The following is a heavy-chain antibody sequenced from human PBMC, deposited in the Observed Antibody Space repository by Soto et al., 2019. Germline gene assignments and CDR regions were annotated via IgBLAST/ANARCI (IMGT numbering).Heavy chain of an antibody. CDR3: ARGFAVPSVEDRPGYYFGY. J-gene: IGHJ4*02. CDR2: IIPIFGTA. V-gene: IGHV1-69*06. D-gene: IGHD6-6*01. Sequence: QVQLVQSGAEVKKPGSSVKVSCKASGGTFSSYAISWVRQAPGQGLEWMGGIIPIFGTANYAQQFQGRVTITVDNSTSTASMGLCSLSSEDTAVYYCARGFAVPSVEDRPGYYFGYWGQGSLVTVSS. CDR1: GGTFSSYA.